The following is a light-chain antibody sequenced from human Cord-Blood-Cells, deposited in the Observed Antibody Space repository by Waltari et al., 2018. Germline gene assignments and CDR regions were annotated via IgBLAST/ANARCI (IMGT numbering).Light chain of an antibody. CDR3: MQALQTPLT. CDR1: QSLLHSNGYNY. J-gene: IGKJ4*01. CDR2: WGS. Sequence: DIVMFQYQLSLPVTPGEPASISCRFSQSLLHSNGYNYLDWYLQKPGQSPQLRIYWGSNRASGVPDRFSGSGSGTDFTLKINRLEAEDVGVYYCMQALQTPLTFGGGTKVENK. V-gene: IGKV2-28*01.